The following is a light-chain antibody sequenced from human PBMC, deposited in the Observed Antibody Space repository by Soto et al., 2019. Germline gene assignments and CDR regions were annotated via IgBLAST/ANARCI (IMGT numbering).Light chain of an antibody. Sequence: EIVLTQSPGTLSLSPGERATLSCRASQSVSSDYLAWYQQKPGQAPRLLIYGASTRATGIPDRFSGSGSGTDFTLTISRREPEDLAVDYCQQYGGSPRYTFGQGTKLEIK. V-gene: IGKV3-20*01. CDR2: GAS. CDR3: QQYGGSPRYT. CDR1: QSVSSDY. J-gene: IGKJ2*01.